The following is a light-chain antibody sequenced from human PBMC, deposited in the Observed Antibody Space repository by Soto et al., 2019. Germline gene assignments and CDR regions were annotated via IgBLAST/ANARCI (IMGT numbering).Light chain of an antibody. V-gene: IGLV1-40*01. CDR1: SSNIGAGYD. Sequence: QSVLTQPPSVSGAPGQRVTISCTGSSSNIGAGYDVHWYRQVPGTAPKLLIFGNTNRPSGVPDRFSGSKSGSSASLAITGLQAEDESEYYCQSYDSSLTASVFSGGTKLTVL. CDR3: QSYDSSLTASV. CDR2: GNT. J-gene: IGLJ3*02.